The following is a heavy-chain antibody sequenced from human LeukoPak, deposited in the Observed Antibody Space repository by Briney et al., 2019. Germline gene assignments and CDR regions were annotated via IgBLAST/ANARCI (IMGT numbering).Heavy chain of an antibody. Sequence: GGSLRLSCAASGFTFSSYAMRWVRQAPGKGLEWVAVMSYDGSHKYLADSVKGRFTISRDNSKNTLYLQMNSLRVEDTAIYYCARDVGGYAFDYWGQGALVTVSS. CDR2: MSYDGSHK. CDR1: GFTFSSYA. J-gene: IGHJ4*02. V-gene: IGHV3-30*04. D-gene: IGHD5-12*01. CDR3: ARDVGGYAFDY.